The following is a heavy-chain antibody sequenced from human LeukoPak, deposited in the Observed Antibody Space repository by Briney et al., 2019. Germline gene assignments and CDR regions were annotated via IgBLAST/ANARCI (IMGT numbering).Heavy chain of an antibody. CDR1: GGSISSYY. CDR3: ARGTYSPNWFDP. J-gene: IGHJ5*02. D-gene: IGHD3-16*01. Sequence: SETLSLTCTVSGGSISSYYWSWIRQPAGKGLEWIGRIYTSGSTNYNPSLKSRVTISVDTSKNQFSLKLSSVTAADTAVYYCARGTYSPNWFDPWGQGTLVTVSS. CDR2: IYTSGST. V-gene: IGHV4-4*07.